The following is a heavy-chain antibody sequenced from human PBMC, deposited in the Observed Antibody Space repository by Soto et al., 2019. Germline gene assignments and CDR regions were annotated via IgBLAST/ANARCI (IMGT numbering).Heavy chain of an antibody. CDR2: ISYDGSNK. CDR3: AKGPSRGSYYDVVSWYFDL. V-gene: IGHV3-30*18. J-gene: IGHJ2*01. Sequence: QVQLVESGGGVVQPGRSLRLSCAASGFTFSSYGMHWVRQAPGKGLEWVAVISYDGSNKYYADSVKGRFTISRDNSKNTLYLQMNSLRAEDTAVYYCAKGPSRGSYYDVVSWYFDLWGRGTLVTVSS. D-gene: IGHD1-26*01. CDR1: GFTFSSYG.